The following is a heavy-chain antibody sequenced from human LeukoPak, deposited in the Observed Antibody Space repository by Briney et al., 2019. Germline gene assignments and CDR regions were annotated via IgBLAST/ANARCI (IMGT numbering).Heavy chain of an antibody. CDR1: GGSFSGYY. V-gene: IGHV4-34*01. D-gene: IGHD3-3*01. CDR2: INHSGST. CDR3: ARGKSGRFLEWLLPTSGPYNWFDP. Sequence: SETLSLTCAVYGGSFSGYYWSWIRQPPGKGLEWIGEINHSGSTNYNPSLKSRVTISVDTSKNQFSLKLSSVTAAETAVYYCARGKSGRFLEWLLPTSGPYNWFDPWGQGTLVTVSS. J-gene: IGHJ5*02.